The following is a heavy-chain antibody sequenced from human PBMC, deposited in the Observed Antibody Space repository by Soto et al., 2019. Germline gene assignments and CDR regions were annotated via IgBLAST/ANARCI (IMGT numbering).Heavy chain of an antibody. CDR3: ARERVLRSGWFDP. Sequence: QVQLRESGPGLVKPSQALSLVCSVSGDSITSGGYYWTWLRQRPGKGREWIGYIYFTGSAYYNPSLKSRMTMSVDTSKNQFSLRLSSVTAADTAFYYCARERVLRSGWFDPWGQGTLVTVSS. J-gene: IGHJ5*02. V-gene: IGHV4-31*03. D-gene: IGHD1-26*01. CDR1: GDSITSGGYY. CDR2: IYFTGSA.